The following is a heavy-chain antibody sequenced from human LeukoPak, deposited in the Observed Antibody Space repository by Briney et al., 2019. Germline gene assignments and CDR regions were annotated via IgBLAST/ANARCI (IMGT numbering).Heavy chain of an antibody. Sequence: SETLSLTCTVSGGSISSSSYYWGWIRQPPGNGLEWIGSIYYSGSTYYNPSLKSRVTISVDTSKNQFSLKLSSVTAADTAVYYCARDTHYDILTGRYYYYYMDVWGKGTTVTVSS. J-gene: IGHJ6*03. CDR2: IYYSGST. CDR1: GGSISSSSYY. V-gene: IGHV4-39*07. CDR3: ARDTHYDILTGRYYYYYMDV. D-gene: IGHD3-9*01.